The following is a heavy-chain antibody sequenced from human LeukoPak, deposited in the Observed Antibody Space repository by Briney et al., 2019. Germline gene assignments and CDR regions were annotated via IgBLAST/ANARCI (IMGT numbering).Heavy chain of an antibody. CDR3: ARYYGSGRGYYGMDV. CDR1: GFTFSSYG. D-gene: IGHD3-10*01. CDR2: IVYVGSNK. J-gene: IGHJ6*02. V-gene: IGHV3-30*03. Sequence: GGSPRLSCAASGFTFSSYGMHWVRPAPGKGLEWVALIVYVGSNKYDESSKHYADSVKGRFTISRDNSKNTLYLQLNSLRAEDTAVYYCARYYGSGRGYYGMDVGGQGTTVTVSS.